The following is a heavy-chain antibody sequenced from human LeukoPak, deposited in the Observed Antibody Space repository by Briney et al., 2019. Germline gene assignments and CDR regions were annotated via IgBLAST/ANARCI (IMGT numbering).Heavy chain of an antibody. J-gene: IGHJ4*02. D-gene: IGHD6-6*01. CDR1: GFTFSTYA. Sequence: AGGSLRLSCEASGFTFSTYAMSWVRQASGKGLEWVSGISGSGSITYYADSVKGRFTISRDNSKNTLYLQMNSLRAEDTAVYYCAKDDRSPYSSSSVFDYWGQGTLVTVSS. CDR2: ISGSGSIT. V-gene: IGHV3-23*01. CDR3: AKDDRSPYSSSSVFDY.